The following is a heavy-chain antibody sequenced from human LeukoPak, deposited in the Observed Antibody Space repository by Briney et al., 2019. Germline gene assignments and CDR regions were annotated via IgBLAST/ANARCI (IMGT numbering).Heavy chain of an antibody. Sequence: GGSLGLSCAASGFKFSSYAMSWVRQAPGKGLGWVSGISGSGGGTYYADSVKGRFTISRDNSKNTLYLQMNSLRAEDTAVYYCAKGGYGGNAPGYWGQGTLVTVSS. CDR2: ISGSGGGT. V-gene: IGHV3-23*01. CDR3: AKGGYGGNAPGY. CDR1: GFKFSSYA. D-gene: IGHD4-23*01. J-gene: IGHJ4*02.